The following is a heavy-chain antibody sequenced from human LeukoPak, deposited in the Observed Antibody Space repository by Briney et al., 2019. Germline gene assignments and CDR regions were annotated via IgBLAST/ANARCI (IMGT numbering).Heavy chain of an antibody. Sequence: RASVKVSCKASGYTFTSYDINWVRQATGQGLEWVGGMNPNSGNTGYAQKFQGRVTMTRNTSISTAYMELSSLRSEDTAVYYCARGVYYYDSSGYYSADYWGQGTLVTVSS. CDR2: MNPNSGNT. V-gene: IGHV1-8*01. J-gene: IGHJ4*02. CDR3: ARGVYYYDSSGYYSADY. D-gene: IGHD3-22*01. CDR1: GYTFTSYD.